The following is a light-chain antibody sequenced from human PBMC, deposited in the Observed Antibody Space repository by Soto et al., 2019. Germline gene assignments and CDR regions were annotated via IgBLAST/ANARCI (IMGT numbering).Light chain of an antibody. CDR3: QQRSNWPLT. CDR2: DAS. V-gene: IGKV3-11*01. J-gene: IGKJ1*01. Sequence: EIVLTQSPATLSLSPGERATLSCRASQSVSSNLAWFQQKPGQAPRLLIYDASNRATGIPVRFSGSGSGTNFTLTISSLEPEDFAVYFGQQRSNWPLTFGPGTKVEIK. CDR1: QSVSSN.